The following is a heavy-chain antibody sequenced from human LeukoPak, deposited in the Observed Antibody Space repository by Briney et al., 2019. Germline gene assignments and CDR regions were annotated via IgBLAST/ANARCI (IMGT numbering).Heavy chain of an antibody. J-gene: IGHJ4*02. V-gene: IGHV1-46*01. CDR2: INPSGGST. CDR3: ARDPNYYDSSGVAGDY. Sequence: ASVKVSCKASGYTFTSYYMHWVRQAPGQGLEWMGIINPSGGSTSYAQKFQGRVTMTRDTSTSTVYMELSSLGSEDTAVYYCARDPNYYDSSGVAGDYWGQGTLVTVSS. D-gene: IGHD3-22*01. CDR1: GYTFTSYY.